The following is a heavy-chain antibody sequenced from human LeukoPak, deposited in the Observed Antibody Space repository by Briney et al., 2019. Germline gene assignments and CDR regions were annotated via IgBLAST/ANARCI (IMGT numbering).Heavy chain of an antibody. Sequence: GGSLRLSCAASGFTFSRFWMNWVRQAPGRGLEWVTVISTDGKDKKYADSVKGRFAISRDNSKDTLDLQMNSLRAEDTAVYYCAKDQKWGPADYYFDSWGQGTLVTVSS. D-gene: IGHD2-2*01. CDR2: ISTDGKDK. CDR3: AKDQKWGPADYYFDS. CDR1: GFTFSRFW. V-gene: IGHV3-30*18. J-gene: IGHJ4*02.